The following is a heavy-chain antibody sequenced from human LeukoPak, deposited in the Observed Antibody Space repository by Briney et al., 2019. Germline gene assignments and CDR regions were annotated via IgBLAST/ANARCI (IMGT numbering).Heavy chain of an antibody. D-gene: IGHD6-19*01. CDR3: ARQGSSGSEVDY. CDR1: GGSISSSSYY. V-gene: IGHV4-39*01. Sequence: SETLSRTCTVSGGSISSSSYYWGWIRQPPGKGLEWVGSIYYSGSTYYNPSLKSRVTISVDTSKNQFSLKLSSVTAADTAVYYCARQGSSGSEVDYWGQGTLVTVSS. CDR2: IYYSGST. J-gene: IGHJ4*02.